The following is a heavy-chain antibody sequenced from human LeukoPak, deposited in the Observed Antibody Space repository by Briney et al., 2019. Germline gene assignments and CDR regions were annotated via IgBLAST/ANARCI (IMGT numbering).Heavy chain of an antibody. CDR3: ARDGSGTENDY. Sequence: PSETLSLTCTVSGGSISSSSYFWTWIRQPPGKGLEWIGEINHSGSTNYNPSLKSRVTISVDMSKNQFSLKLSSVTAADTAVYYCARDGSGTENDYWGQGTLVTVSS. CDR2: INHSGST. J-gene: IGHJ4*02. V-gene: IGHV4-39*07. D-gene: IGHD3-10*01. CDR1: GGSISSSSYF.